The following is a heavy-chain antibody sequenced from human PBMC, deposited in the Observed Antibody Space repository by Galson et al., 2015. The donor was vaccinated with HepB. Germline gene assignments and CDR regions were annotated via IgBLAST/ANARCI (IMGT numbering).Heavy chain of an antibody. V-gene: IGHV1-18*01. D-gene: IGHD3-10*01. CDR2: ISVHNGNT. CDR3: ARGNYGSATSYYNYFDY. CDR1: GYTFSTYG. J-gene: IGHJ4*02. Sequence: SVKVSCKVSGYTFSTYGINWVRQAPGQGLEWMGWISVHNGNTKTAPKFQGRVTLTTDTSTSTAYMELMSLGSDDTAIYFCARGNYGSATSYYNYFDYWGQGTLVTVSS.